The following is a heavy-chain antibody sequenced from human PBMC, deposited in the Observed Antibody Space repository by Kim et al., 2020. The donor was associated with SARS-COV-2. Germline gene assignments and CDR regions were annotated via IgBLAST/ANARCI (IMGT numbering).Heavy chain of an antibody. J-gene: IGHJ5*02. CDR2: IYYSGST. CDR3: ARDGYSSGWYWFDP. Sequence: SETLSLTCTVSGGSVSSGSYYWSWIRQPTGKGLEWIGYIYYSGSTNYNPSLKSRVTISVDTSKNQFSLKLSSVTAADTAVYYCARDGYSSGWYWFDPWGQGTLVTVSS. CDR1: GGSVSSGSYY. D-gene: IGHD6-19*01. V-gene: IGHV4-61*01.